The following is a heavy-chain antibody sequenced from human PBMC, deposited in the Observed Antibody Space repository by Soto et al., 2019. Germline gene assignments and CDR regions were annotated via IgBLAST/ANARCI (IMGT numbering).Heavy chain of an antibody. CDR2: INPSSDRT. CDR3: ARGRFTTVTTWRYFDY. CDR1: GYTFTNYY. V-gene: IGHV1-46*01. Sequence: ASVKVSCKASGYTFTNYYIHWLRQAPGQGLEWMGIINPSSDRTTYAQKFQGRVTMTRDTSTSTVYMDVSSLKSEDTAVYYCARGRFTTVTTWRYFDYWGQGALVTVSS. J-gene: IGHJ4*02. D-gene: IGHD4-17*01.